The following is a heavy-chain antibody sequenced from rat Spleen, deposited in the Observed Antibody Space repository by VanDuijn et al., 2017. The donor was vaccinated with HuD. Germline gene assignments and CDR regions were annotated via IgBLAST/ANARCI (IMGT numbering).Heavy chain of an antibody. D-gene: IGHD1-11*01. CDR2: IWGDGST. Sequence: QVQLRESGPGLVQPSQTLSLTCTVSGFSLISYAVNWVRPFPGKGLEWMGGIWGDGSTDYNLALKSRLSISRDTSKSQVLLKMNSLQTDDTAIYFCARSYGGYTQHWFAYWGQGTLVTVSS. CDR3: ARSYGGYTQHWFAY. CDR1: GFSLISYA. J-gene: IGHJ3*01. V-gene: IGHV2-15*01.